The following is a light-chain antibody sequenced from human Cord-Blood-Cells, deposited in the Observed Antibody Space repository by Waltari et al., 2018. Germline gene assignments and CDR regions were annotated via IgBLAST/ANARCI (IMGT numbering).Light chain of an antibody. Sequence: QSALTQPRSVSGSPGQSVTLPCTGTSSDVGGYHYVSWYQQHPGKALKLMIYDVSKRPSGVPDRFSGSKSGNTASLTISGLQAEDEADYYCCSYAGSYTFVFGGGTKLTVL. J-gene: IGLJ2*01. CDR3: CSYAGSYTFV. CDR2: DVS. V-gene: IGLV2-11*01. CDR1: SSDVGGYHY.